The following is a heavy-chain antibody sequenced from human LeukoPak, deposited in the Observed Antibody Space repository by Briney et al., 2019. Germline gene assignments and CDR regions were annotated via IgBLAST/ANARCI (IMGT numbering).Heavy chain of an antibody. J-gene: IGHJ4*02. Sequence: PSETLSLTCTVSGYSISSGYYWGWIRQPPGKGLEWIGSIYHSGSTYYNPSLKSRVTISADTSKNQFSLRLSSVTAADTAVHYCARISYRRFGSWGQGNLVTVSS. V-gene: IGHV4-38-2*02. D-gene: IGHD4-11*01. CDR2: IYHSGST. CDR3: ARISYRRFGS. CDR1: GYSISSGYY.